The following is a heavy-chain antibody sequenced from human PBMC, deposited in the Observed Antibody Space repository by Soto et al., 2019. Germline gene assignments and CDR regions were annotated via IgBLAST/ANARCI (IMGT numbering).Heavy chain of an antibody. Sequence: SETLSLTCTVSGGSISSGDYYWSWIRQHPGKGLEWIGYIYYSGSTYYNPSLKSRVTISVDTSKNQFSLKLSSVTAEDTAVYSCARVTTLAFDYWGQGTLVTVSS. CDR1: GGSISSGDYY. J-gene: IGHJ4*02. CDR2: IYYSGST. D-gene: IGHD3-22*01. CDR3: ARVTTLAFDY. V-gene: IGHV4-31*03.